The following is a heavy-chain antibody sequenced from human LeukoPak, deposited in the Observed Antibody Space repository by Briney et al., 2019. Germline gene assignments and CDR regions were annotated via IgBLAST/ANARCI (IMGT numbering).Heavy chain of an antibody. V-gene: IGHV5-51*01. D-gene: IGHD5-18*01. Sequence: GAALKTSFHGPGCRFTSYWIGWVRPTPGKGLEWMWIIYPGDADPRYSPSFQGQVTISADKSISTAYLQWSSLKASDSAMYYCAKGDSGYSINWFDPWGRGTVVTVSS. CDR2: IYPGDADP. CDR3: AKGDSGYSINWFDP. J-gene: IGHJ5*02. CDR1: GCRFTSYW.